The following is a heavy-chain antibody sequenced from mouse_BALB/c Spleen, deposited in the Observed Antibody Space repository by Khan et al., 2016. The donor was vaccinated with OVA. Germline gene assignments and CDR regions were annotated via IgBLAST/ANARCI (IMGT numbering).Heavy chain of an antibody. Sequence: VQLKQSGPELVKPGASVKMSCKASGYTFTSYVMHWVKQKPGQGLEWIGYINPYNDGTKYNEKFKGKATLTSDKSSSTSYMELSSLTSEDSAVYYCARITYYGNPEALDYWGQGTSVTVSS. D-gene: IGHD2-10*01. J-gene: IGHJ4*01. CDR3: ARITYYGNPEALDY. CDR1: GYTFTSYV. V-gene: IGHV1S136*01. CDR2: INPYNDGT.